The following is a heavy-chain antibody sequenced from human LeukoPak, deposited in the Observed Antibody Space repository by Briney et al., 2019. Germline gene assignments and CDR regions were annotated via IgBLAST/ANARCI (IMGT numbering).Heavy chain of an antibody. CDR2: IYPGDSGT. D-gene: IGHD4-17*01. Sequence: GESLKISYKGSGYIFTSYWIGWVRQMPGKGLEWMGIIYPGDSGTKYSPSFQGQVTISADKSITTAYLQWSSLKASDTAMYYCARHLATVTASRQYSYYGMDVWGQGTTVTVSS. CDR3: ARHLATVTASRQYSYYGMDV. CDR1: GYIFTSYW. V-gene: IGHV5-51*01. J-gene: IGHJ6*02.